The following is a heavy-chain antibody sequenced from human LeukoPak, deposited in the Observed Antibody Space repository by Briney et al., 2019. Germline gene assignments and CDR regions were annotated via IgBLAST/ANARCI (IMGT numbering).Heavy chain of an antibody. V-gene: IGHV3-23*01. Sequence: SGGSLRLSCAASGFTFSSYAMTWVRQAPGKGLEWVSSFTSMSRTIYYADSVKGRFTISRDNSKNTLYLQMNSLRAEDTAVYYCAKGLLGYYYYMDVWGKGTTVTVSS. CDR1: GFTFSSYA. CDR3: AKGLLGYYYYMDV. J-gene: IGHJ6*03. CDR2: FTSMSRTI. D-gene: IGHD3-16*01.